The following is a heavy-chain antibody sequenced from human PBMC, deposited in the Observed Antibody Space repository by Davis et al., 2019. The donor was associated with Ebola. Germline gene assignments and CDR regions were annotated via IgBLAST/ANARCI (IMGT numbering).Heavy chain of an antibody. CDR3: TRVSLYRFSRSSTYFDY. D-gene: IGHD2-2*01. CDR2: INGANGYT. J-gene: IGHJ4*02. Sequence: AASVKVSCKASGYTFTSYAIHWVRQAPGQRLEWMGWINGANGYTQYSQKFQGRATITRDTSAYTAYMELSSLRSEDTAVYYCTRVSLYRFSRSSTYFDYWGQGTLVTVSS. CDR1: GYTFTSYA. V-gene: IGHV1-3*01.